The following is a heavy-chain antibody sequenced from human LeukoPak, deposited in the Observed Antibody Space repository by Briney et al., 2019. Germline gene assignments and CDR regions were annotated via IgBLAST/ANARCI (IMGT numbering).Heavy chain of an antibody. CDR1: GGTFSSYA. Sequence: SVKVSCKASGGTFSSYAISWARQAPGQGLEWMGGIIPIFGTANYAQKFQGRVTITADESTSTAYMELSSLRSEDTAVYYCARGGYYDSSGYYGYFDYWGQGTLVTVSS. V-gene: IGHV1-69*13. D-gene: IGHD3-22*01. CDR2: IIPIFGTA. J-gene: IGHJ4*02. CDR3: ARGGYYDSSGYYGYFDY.